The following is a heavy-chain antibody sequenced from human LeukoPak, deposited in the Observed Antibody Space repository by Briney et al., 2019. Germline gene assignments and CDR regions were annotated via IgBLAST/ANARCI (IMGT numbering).Heavy chain of an antibody. V-gene: IGHV3-30-3*01. Sequence: GGSLRLSCAASGFTFSSYAMHWVRQAPGKGLEWVAVISYDGSNKYYADSVKGRFTISRDNSKNTLYLQMNRLRAEDTAVYYCARAGEYSSGWYFDYWGQGTLVTVSS. D-gene: IGHD6-19*01. J-gene: IGHJ4*02. CDR2: ISYDGSNK. CDR3: ARAGEYSSGWYFDY. CDR1: GFTFSSYA.